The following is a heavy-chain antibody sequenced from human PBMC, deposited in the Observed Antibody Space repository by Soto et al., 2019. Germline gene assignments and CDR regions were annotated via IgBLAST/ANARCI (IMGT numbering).Heavy chain of an antibody. D-gene: IGHD3-22*01. CDR2: IYYSGRT. CDR3: ARALYYYDSRHLDY. J-gene: IGHJ4*02. CDR1: GGSISSGGYY. Sequence: QVQLQESGPGLVKPSQTLSLTCPVSGGSISSGGYYWSWIRQHPGKGLEWIGYIYYSGRTYYNPSLKSRVTIAVDTSMNHFSLKLSSVTAADTAVYYCARALYYYDSRHLDYWGQGTLVTVSS. V-gene: IGHV4-31*03.